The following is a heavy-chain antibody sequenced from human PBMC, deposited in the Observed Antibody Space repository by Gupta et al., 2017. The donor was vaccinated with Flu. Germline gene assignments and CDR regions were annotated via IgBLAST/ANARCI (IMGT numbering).Heavy chain of an antibody. D-gene: IGHD2-2*01. CDR3: ARDALSATSEWWFDP. Sequence: APGKGLEWVSSISSGSSYIYYADSVRGRFTVSRDNAKNSMYLQMDSLRAEDTAVYDCARDALSATSEWWFDPWGQGTLVNVSS. CDR2: ISSGSSYI. V-gene: IGHV3-21*06. J-gene: IGHJ5*02.